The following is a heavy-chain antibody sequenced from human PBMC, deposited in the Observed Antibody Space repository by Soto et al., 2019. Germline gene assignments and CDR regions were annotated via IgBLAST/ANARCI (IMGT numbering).Heavy chain of an antibody. D-gene: IGHD3-10*01. CDR1: GYTFTSYG. CDR3: ARVYRITMVRGELSEY. Sequence: QVQLVQSGAEVKKPGASVKVSCKASGYTFTSYGISWVRQAPGQGLEWMGWISAYNGNTNYAQKLQGRVTMTTDTSTGTADRERRSLRSDDPAVYYCARVYRITMVRGELSEYWGQGTLVTLSS. V-gene: IGHV1-18*01. CDR2: ISAYNGNT. J-gene: IGHJ4*02.